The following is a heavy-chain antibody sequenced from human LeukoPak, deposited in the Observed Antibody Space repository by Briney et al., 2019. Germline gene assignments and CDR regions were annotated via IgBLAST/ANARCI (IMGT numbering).Heavy chain of an antibody. CDR2: IKQDGSEK. CDR3: AREGYSSGSGRVYYYYGMDV. J-gene: IGHJ6*02. Sequence: GGSLRLSCAASGFTFSSYWMSWVRQAPGKGLEWVANIKQDGSEKYYVDSVKGRFTISRDNAKNSLYLQMNSLRAEDTAVYYCAREGYSSGSGRVYYYYGMDVWGQGTTVTVSS. D-gene: IGHD3-22*01. CDR1: GFTFSSYW. V-gene: IGHV3-7*03.